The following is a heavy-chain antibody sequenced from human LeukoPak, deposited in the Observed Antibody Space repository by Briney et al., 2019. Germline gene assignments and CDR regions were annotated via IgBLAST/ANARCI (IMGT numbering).Heavy chain of an antibody. V-gene: IGHV3-21*01. J-gene: IGHJ4*02. CDR3: ARVDSSGYYYGGVDYFDY. Sequence: AAGCTCVSHSGNWISKAPGKGLEWVSSISSSSSYIYYADSVKGRFTISRDNAKNSLYLQMNSLRAEDTAVYYCARVDSSGYYYGGVDYFDYWGQGTLVTVSS. D-gene: IGHD3-22*01. CDR1: GCTCVSHS. CDR2: ISSSSSYI.